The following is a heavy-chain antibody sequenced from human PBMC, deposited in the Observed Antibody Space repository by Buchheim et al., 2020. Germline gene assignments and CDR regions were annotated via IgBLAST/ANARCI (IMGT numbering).Heavy chain of an antibody. D-gene: IGHD6-19*01. Sequence: HLQGSGPGLVRPSETLSLTCTVSGASINSGGYYWDWVRQPPGKGLEWVGHIYSGGSTYFNPSLKSRVPISFDASQNPISLMLTSVTAADTGTYYCARGSYQTGWRGFSYYSMDVWGQGT. CDR3: ARGSYQTGWRGFSYYSMDV. CDR2: IYSGGST. J-gene: IGHJ6*02. CDR1: GASINSGGYY. V-gene: IGHV4-39*07.